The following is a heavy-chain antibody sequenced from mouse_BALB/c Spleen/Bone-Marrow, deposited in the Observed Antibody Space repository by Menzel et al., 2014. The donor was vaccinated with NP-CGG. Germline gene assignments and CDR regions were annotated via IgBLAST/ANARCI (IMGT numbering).Heavy chain of an antibody. CDR3: TREGTVEEVWAMDY. D-gene: IGHD1-1*01. J-gene: IGHJ4*01. CDR1: GYSFTSYW. CDR2: IYPGNSDT. Sequence: EVQLQQSGTVLARPGASVKVSCKASGYSFTSYWMHWVKQRPGQGLEWIGAIYPGNSDTSYNQKFKAKAKLTAVTSASTAYMELSSLTNEDSAVYYCTREGTVEEVWAMDYWGQGTSVTVSS. V-gene: IGHV1-5*01.